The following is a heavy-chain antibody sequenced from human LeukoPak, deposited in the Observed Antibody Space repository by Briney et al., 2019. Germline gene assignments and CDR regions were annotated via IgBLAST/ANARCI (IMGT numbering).Heavy chain of an antibody. V-gene: IGHV3-21*05. CDR3: ARDYKYAFDN. Sequence: KSGGSLTLSCAASGFTFSDYSMNWVREAPGKGLEWISYFGIGSGDTNYAVSVKGRFTISGDKAKNSLYLQINSQRVEDTAVYYCARDYKYAFDNWGQGTLVTVSS. CDR2: FGIGSGDT. CDR1: GFTFSDYS. D-gene: IGHD5-24*01. J-gene: IGHJ4*02.